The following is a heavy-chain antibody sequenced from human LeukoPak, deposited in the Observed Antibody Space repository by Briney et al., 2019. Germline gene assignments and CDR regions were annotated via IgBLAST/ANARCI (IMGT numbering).Heavy chain of an antibody. D-gene: IGHD6-13*01. Sequence: GGSLRLSCAASGFTFSSYSMNWVRQAPGKGLEWVSSISSSSSYIYYADSVKGRFTISRDNAKNSLYLQMNSLRAEDTAVYYCARDRPYSSQNPNSFDPWGQGTLVTVSS. J-gene: IGHJ5*02. V-gene: IGHV3-21*01. CDR2: ISSSSSYI. CDR3: ARDRPYSSQNPNSFDP. CDR1: GFTFSSYS.